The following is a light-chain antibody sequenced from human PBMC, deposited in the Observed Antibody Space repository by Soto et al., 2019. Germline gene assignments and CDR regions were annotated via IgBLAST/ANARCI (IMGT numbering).Light chain of an antibody. CDR3: QQSYTTSIT. CDR2: GAS. J-gene: IGKJ5*01. CDR1: QSLLHSNGYTY. Sequence: MTQSPLSLPVTPGEPASISCRSSQSLLHSNGYTYLNWYQQKPGKAPKLLIYGASTLQGGVPSRFSGSGSGTDFTLTISSLQPEDFATYYCQQSYTTSITFGQGTRLE. V-gene: IGKV1-39*01.